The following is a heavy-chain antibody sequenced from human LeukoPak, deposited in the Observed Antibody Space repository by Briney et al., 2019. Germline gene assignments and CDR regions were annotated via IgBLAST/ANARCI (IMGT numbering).Heavy chain of an antibody. D-gene: IGHD5-18*01. CDR2: ISDSSYYI. CDR1: GFTFSSYT. Sequence: GGSLRLSCAASGFTFSSYTMNWVRQAPGMGLEWVSSISDSSYYIYYADSVRGRFTVSRDNSKNTLYLQMNSLRAEDTAVYYCAKGVTDWGQGTLVTVSS. J-gene: IGHJ4*02. CDR3: AKGVTD. V-gene: IGHV3-21*01.